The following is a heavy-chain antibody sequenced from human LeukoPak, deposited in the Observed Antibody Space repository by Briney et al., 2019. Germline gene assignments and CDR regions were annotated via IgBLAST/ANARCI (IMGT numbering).Heavy chain of an antibody. D-gene: IGHD2-2*01. J-gene: IGHJ4*02. CDR1: GYSISSGYY. CDR3: DRHASHAPFEY. V-gene: IGHV4-38-2*01. CDR2: IYHSGST. Sequence: SETLSLTCAVSGYSISSGYYWGWIRQPPGKGLEWIGSIYHSGSTYYNPSLKSRVTISVDTSKNQFSLKLSSETAADTAVYCCDRHASHAPFEYWGQGTLVTVYS.